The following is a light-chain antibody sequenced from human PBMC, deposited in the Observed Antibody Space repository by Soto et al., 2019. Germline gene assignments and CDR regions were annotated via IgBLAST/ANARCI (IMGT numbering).Light chain of an antibody. V-gene: IGKV4-1*01. J-gene: IGKJ4*01. Sequence: DIVMTQSPDSLAVSLGERATINCKSSQSVLSSANHQNHLAWYQHKPGQPPRLFIYWASTRESGVPDRFSGGGSGTDFTLTISSLQAEDVAVYYCQQYYTTPLTFGGGTKVEI. CDR1: QSVLSSANHQNH. CDR2: WAS. CDR3: QQYYTTPLT.